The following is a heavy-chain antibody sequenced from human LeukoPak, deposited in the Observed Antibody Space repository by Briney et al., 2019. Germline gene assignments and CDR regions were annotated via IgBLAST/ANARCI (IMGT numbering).Heavy chain of an antibody. Sequence: ASVKVSCKASGYTFTSYDIYWVRQATGQGLEWVGWMNPNSGNTAYAQKFQGRVTMTRNTPISTAYMELSSLRSEDTSVYYCARLDCSGTRCSASFDYWGQGTLVTVSS. CDR3: ARLDCSGTRCSASFDY. J-gene: IGHJ4*02. D-gene: IGHD2-2*01. V-gene: IGHV1-8*01. CDR1: GYTFTSYD. CDR2: MNPNSGNT.